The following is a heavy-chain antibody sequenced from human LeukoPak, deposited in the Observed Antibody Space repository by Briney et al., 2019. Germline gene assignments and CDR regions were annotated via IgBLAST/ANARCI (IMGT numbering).Heavy chain of an antibody. J-gene: IGHJ6*03. CDR1: GFTFSSYG. CDR3: AKATQLLWGYMDV. CDR2: IRYDGSNK. Sequence: GGSLRLSCAASGFTFSSYGMHWVRQAPGKGLEWVAFIRYDGSNKYCADSVKGRLTISRDNSKNTLYLQMNSLRAEDTAVYYCAKATQLLWGYMDVWGKGTTVTISS. D-gene: IGHD3-10*01. V-gene: IGHV3-30*02.